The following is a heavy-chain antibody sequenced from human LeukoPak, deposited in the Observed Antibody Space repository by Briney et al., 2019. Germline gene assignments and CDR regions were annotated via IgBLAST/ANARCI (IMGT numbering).Heavy chain of an antibody. CDR2: IYYSGST. Sequence: SESLSLTCTVSGGSISSGGYYWSWIRQHPGRGLEWIGYIYYSGSTYYNPSLKSRVTISVDTSKNQFSLKLSSVTAADTAVYYCARRLSYSYGSLDYWGQGTLVTVSS. CDR3: ARRLSYSYGSLDY. V-gene: IGHV4-31*03. D-gene: IGHD5-18*01. CDR1: GGSISSGGYY. J-gene: IGHJ4*02.